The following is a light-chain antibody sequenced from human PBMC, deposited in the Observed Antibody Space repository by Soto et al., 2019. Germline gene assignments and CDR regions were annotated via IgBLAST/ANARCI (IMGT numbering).Light chain of an antibody. J-gene: IGKJ1*01. CDR3: QQYSSYSWT. CDR1: QSISTW. Sequence: DIQMTQSPSTLSASVGDRVTITCRASQSISTWLAWYQQKPGEAPKLLIYKESSLESGVPSRFSGGGSGTEFTLTISSLQPDDFATYFCQQYSSYSWTFGQGTMVEVK. CDR2: KES. V-gene: IGKV1-5*03.